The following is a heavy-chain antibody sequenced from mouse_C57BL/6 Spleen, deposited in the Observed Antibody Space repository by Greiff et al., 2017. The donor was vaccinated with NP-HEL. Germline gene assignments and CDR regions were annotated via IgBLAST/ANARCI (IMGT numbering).Heavy chain of an antibody. V-gene: IGHV10-1*01. J-gene: IGHJ1*03. CDR3: VRVYYDYEGYFDV. CDR1: GFSFNTYA. Sequence: VQLVESGGGLVQPKGSLKLSCAASGFSFNTYAMNWVRQAPGKGLEWVARIRSKSNNYATYYADSVKDRFTISRDDSESMLYLQMNNLKTEDTAMYYCVRVYYDYEGYFDVWGTGTTVTVSS. D-gene: IGHD2-4*01. CDR2: IRSKSNNYAT.